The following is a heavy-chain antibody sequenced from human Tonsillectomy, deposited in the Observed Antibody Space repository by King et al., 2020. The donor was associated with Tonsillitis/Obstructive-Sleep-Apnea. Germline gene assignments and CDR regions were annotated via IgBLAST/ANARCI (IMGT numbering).Heavy chain of an antibody. CDR3: AKDGHRGGGGVYFDF. Sequence: VQLVESGGGVVQPGGSLRLSCAASGFTFDDYAMHWVRQAPGKGLEWVSLISGDGGSTYYADSVKGRFTISRDKSKNSLYLQMNSLRTEDTALYYCAKDGHRGGGGVYFDFWGRGTLVTVSS. CDR2: ISGDGGST. CDR1: GFTFDDYA. D-gene: IGHD3-16*01. V-gene: IGHV3-43*02. J-gene: IGHJ2*01.